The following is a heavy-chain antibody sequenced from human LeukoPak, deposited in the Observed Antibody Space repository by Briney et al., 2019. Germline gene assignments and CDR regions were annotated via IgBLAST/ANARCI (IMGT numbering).Heavy chain of an antibody. V-gene: IGHV3-30*02. CDR2: IRYDGSNK. CDR1: GFTFSSYG. J-gene: IGHJ4*02. D-gene: IGHD3-10*01. CDR3: AKSFITMVQGVITETLDY. Sequence: PGGSLRLSCAASGFTFSSYGMHWVRQAPGKGLEWVAFIRYDGSNKYYADSVKGRFTISRDNSKNTLYLQMNSLRAEDTAVYYCAKSFITMVQGVITETLDYWGQGTLVTVSS.